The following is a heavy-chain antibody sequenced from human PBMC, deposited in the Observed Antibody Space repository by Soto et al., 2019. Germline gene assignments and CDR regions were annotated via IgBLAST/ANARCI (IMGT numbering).Heavy chain of an antibody. D-gene: IGHD6-13*01. J-gene: IGHJ4*02. CDR2: ISFDGSEE. CDR3: AKKVTLGLATIGHFDY. Sequence: QVQLVESGGGVVQPGRSLRLSCAASGFTFSSYAMHWVRQAPGKGLEWVAVISFDGSEEFYVDSVKGRFTIYRDNSQNTLFLQMNSLRAEDAALYYCAKKVTLGLATIGHFDYWGQGTLVTVSS. CDR1: GFTFSSYA. V-gene: IGHV3-30*18.